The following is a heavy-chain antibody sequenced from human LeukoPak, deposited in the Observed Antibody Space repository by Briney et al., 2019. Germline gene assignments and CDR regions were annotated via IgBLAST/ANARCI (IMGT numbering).Heavy chain of an antibody. V-gene: IGHV3-48*04. CDR2: ISSSSTI. J-gene: IGHJ5*02. CDR1: GFTFSSYS. CDR3: ARDCSGGSCYWFDP. D-gene: IGHD2-15*01. Sequence: GGSLRLSCAASGFTFSSYSMNWVRQAPGKGLEWVSYISSSSTIYYADSVKGRFTISRDNAKNSLYLQMNSLRAEDTAVYYCARDCSGGSCYWFDPWGQGTLVTVSS.